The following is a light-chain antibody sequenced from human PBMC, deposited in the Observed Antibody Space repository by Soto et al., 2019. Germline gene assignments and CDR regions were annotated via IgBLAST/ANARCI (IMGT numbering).Light chain of an antibody. CDR2: AAS. CDR3: QQTYSAAWT. Sequence: TRITKSLLSLMATVEAKIIITCRASRDVGSDVSWYQQKPGQAHKLVIYAASNLYTGVPSRFSGRRSGTDLTITISSLQPEDFETYYCQQTYSAAWTFGQGTKVEIK. J-gene: IGKJ1*01. CDR1: RDVGSD. V-gene: IGKV1-6*01.